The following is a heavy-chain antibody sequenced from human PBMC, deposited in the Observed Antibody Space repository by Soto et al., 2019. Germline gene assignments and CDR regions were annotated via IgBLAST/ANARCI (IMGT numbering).Heavy chain of an antibody. CDR2: IIPIFDTT. CDR3: ACETPSISVIVCAYVFDC. D-gene: IGHD2-21*01. J-gene: IGHJ4*02. Sequence: QVQLVQSGAEVKKPGSSVKVSCKASGDTFSSHAINWVRQAPGQGLEWMGRIIPIFDTTNYAQKFQGRVTLTAAESTSSAYMDLSSLSSWDSAVYYCACETPSISVIVCAYVFDCWGPGTLVSGSS. V-gene: IGHV1-69*18. CDR1: GDTFSSHA.